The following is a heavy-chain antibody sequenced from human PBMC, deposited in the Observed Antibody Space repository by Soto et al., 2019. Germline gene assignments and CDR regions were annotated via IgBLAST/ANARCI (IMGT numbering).Heavy chain of an antibody. CDR3: ARSVRGAFDI. D-gene: IGHD6-6*01. CDR1: GYSSTSYW. Sequence: PGEALKISCKGSGYSSTSYWISWVRQMPGKGLEGMGRIDPSDSYTNYSPSFEGHVTISADKSISTAYVHWSSGKASDTALCYCARSVRGAFDICGPRTMVTTSS. CDR2: IDPSDSYT. J-gene: IGHJ3*02. V-gene: IGHV5-10-1*01.